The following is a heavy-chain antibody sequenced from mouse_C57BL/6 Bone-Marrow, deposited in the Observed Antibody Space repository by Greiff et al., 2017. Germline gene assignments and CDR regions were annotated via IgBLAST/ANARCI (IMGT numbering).Heavy chain of an antibody. D-gene: IGHD2-4*01. CDR1: GYTFTSYW. CDR2: IHPNSGST. Sequence: QVQLQQSGAELVKPGASVKLSCKASGYTFTSYWMHWVKQRPGQGLEWIGMIHPNSGSTNYNEKFKSKATLTVDKSSSTAYMQLSSLTSEDSAVYYCARSGGLRAWFAYWGQGTLVTVSA. V-gene: IGHV1-64*01. CDR3: ARSGGLRAWFAY. J-gene: IGHJ3*01.